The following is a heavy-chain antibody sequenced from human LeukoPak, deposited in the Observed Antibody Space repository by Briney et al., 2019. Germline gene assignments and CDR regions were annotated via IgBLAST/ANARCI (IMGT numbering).Heavy chain of an antibody. Sequence: GGSLRLSCAASGFSFSSYAMTWARQAPVKGLEWVSAISGDGTRTYYADSVKGRFTISRDNSKNTLYLQMNSLRAEDTAVYYCARAAAPTIAAAENDYWGQGTLVTVSS. CDR1: GFSFSSYA. J-gene: IGHJ4*02. CDR3: ARAAAPTIAAAENDY. V-gene: IGHV3-23*01. CDR2: ISGDGTRT. D-gene: IGHD6-13*01.